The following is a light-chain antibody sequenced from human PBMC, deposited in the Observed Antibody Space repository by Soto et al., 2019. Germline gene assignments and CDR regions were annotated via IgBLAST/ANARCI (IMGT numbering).Light chain of an antibody. CDR1: QSINSQ. V-gene: IGKV3-11*01. Sequence: EIVLTQSPATLSLSPGERATLSCRASQSINSQLAWYQQKPGQAPRLLINDASSRATGIPARFSGSGSGTDFTLTISSLEPEDFAVYYCQQRNNWPPSITXGQGTRLEIK. CDR2: DAS. CDR3: QQRNNWPPSIT. J-gene: IGKJ5*01.